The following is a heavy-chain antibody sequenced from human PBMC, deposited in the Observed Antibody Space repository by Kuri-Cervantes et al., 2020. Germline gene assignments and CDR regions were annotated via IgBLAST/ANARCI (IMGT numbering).Heavy chain of an antibody. V-gene: IGHV1-3*02. D-gene: IGHD6-13*01. Sequence: ASVKVSCKASGYTFTWSTMYWVRQAPGQRLEWMGCSNAGNGNTKYSEEFQGRVTITRDTSASTAYMELSSLRSEDTAVYYCARGRRSSSWYPADDYWGQGTLVTVSS. CDR2: SNAGNGNT. CDR1: GYTFTWST. CDR3: ARGRRSSSWYPADDY. J-gene: IGHJ4*02.